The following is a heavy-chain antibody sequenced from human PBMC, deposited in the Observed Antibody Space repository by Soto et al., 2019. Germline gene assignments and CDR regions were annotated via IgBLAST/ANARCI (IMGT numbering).Heavy chain of an antibody. J-gene: IGHJ6*03. Sequence: GGSLRLSCAASGFTFSSYAMSWVRQAPGKGLEWVSAISGSGGSTYYADSVKGRFTISRDNSKNTLYLQMNSLRAEDTAVYYWAKDLLGTRYYYMDVWGKGTTVTVSS. D-gene: IGHD1-1*01. CDR1: GFTFSSYA. CDR2: ISGSGGST. CDR3: AKDLLGTRYYYMDV. V-gene: IGHV3-23*01.